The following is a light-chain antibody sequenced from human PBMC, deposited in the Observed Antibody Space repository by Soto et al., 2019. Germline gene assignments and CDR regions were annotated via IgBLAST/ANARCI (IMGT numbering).Light chain of an antibody. CDR2: GAS. J-gene: IGKJ2*01. Sequence: EIVMTQSPATLSVSPGDRATLSCRASQRVRSNLAWYQQRPGQAPRLLRSGASTRATGVPARFSANGSGTEFTLTIGSLQSEDFAVYYCQQYNNWPYTFGQGTKLEIK. CDR3: QQYNNWPYT. V-gene: IGKV3-15*01. CDR1: QRVRSN.